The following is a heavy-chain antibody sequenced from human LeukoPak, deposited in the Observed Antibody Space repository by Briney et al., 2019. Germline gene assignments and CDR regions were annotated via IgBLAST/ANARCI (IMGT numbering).Heavy chain of an antibody. Sequence: SETLSLTCTVYGGSITSSSYYWGWIRQPPGKGLGWIGTTYYSGITYYNPSLTSRVTISVDTSKNQFSLKLSSVTAADTAVYYCARGLRRIAAAGTDYWGQGTLVTVSS. D-gene: IGHD6-13*01. CDR2: TYYSGIT. CDR3: ARGLRRIAAAGTDY. J-gene: IGHJ4*02. CDR1: GGSITSSSYY. V-gene: IGHV4-39*07.